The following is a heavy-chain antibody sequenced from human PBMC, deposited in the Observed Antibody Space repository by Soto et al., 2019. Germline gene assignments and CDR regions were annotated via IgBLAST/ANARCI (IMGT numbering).Heavy chain of an antibody. D-gene: IGHD2-2*01. CDR2: ISGSGGST. J-gene: IGHJ6*02. CDR3: AKTVVPAAPTDYYYYYYGMDV. Sequence: GGSLRLSCAASGFTFSSYAMSWVRQAPGKGLEWVSAISGSGGSTYYADSVKGRFTISRDNSKNTLYLQMNSLRAEDTAVYYCAKTVVPAAPTDYYYYYYGMDVWGQGTTVTVSS. V-gene: IGHV3-23*01. CDR1: GFTFSSYA.